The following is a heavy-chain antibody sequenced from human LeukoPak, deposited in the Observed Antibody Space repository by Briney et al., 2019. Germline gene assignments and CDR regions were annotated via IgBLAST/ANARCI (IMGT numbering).Heavy chain of an antibody. Sequence: PGGSLRLSCAASGFTFSSYSMNWVRQAPGKGLEWVSSISSSSSYIYYADSVKGRFTISRDNAKNSLYLQMNSLRAEDTAVYYCASGAHDYGDYHAPNDAFDIWGQGTMVTVSS. CDR3: ASGAHDYGDYHAPNDAFDI. D-gene: IGHD4-17*01. CDR2: ISSSSSYI. J-gene: IGHJ3*02. V-gene: IGHV3-21*01. CDR1: GFTFSSYS.